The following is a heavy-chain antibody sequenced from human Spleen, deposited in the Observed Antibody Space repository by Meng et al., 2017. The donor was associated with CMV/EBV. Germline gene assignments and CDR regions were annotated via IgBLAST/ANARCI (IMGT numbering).Heavy chain of an antibody. CDR2: INPNSGGT. Sequence: YTFTGYYMHWVRQAPGQGLEWMGWINPNSGGTNYAQKFQGRVTMTRDTSISTAYMELSRLRSDDTAVYYCARVRDLYSSWYGLWDYWGQGTLVTVSS. D-gene: IGHD6-13*01. V-gene: IGHV1-2*02. CDR1: YTFTGYY. CDR3: ARVRDLYSSWYGLWDY. J-gene: IGHJ4*02.